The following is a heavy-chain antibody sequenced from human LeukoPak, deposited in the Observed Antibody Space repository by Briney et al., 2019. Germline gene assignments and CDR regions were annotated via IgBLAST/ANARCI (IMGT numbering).Heavy chain of an antibody. D-gene: IGHD5-12*01. V-gene: IGHV3-33*06. CDR2: IWYDGNNK. CDR3: AKESDYDRAGFDY. CDR1: GFTFSSYG. Sequence: PGGSLRLSCAASGFTFSSYGMHWVRQAPGKGLEWVAVIWYDGNNKYYADSVKGRFTISRDNSKNTLYLQLNSLRAEDTAVYYCAKESDYDRAGFDYWGQGTLVTVSS. J-gene: IGHJ4*02.